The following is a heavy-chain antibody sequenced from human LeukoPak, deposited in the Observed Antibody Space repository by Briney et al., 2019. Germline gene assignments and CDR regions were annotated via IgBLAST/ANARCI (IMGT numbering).Heavy chain of an antibody. D-gene: IGHD2-2*01. J-gene: IGHJ4*02. CDR2: INWNGGST. Sequence: GGSLRLSCAASGFTFDDYGMIWVRQAPGKGLEWVSGINWNGGSTGYADSVKGRFTISRDNAKNSLYLQMNSLRAEDTALYYCARRTGYCSSTSCRPFDYWGQGTLVTVSS. CDR3: ARRTGYCSSTSCRPFDY. CDR1: GFTFDDYG. V-gene: IGHV3-20*04.